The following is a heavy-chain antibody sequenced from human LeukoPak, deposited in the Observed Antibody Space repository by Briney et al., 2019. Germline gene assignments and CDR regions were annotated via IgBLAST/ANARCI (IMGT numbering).Heavy chain of an antibody. CDR1: GYTFTGYY. V-gene: IGHV1-18*04. Sequence: ASVKVSCKASGYTFTGYYMHWVRQAPGQGLEWMGWISAYNGNTNYAQKLQGRVTMTTDTSTSTAYMELRSLRSDDTAVYYCAASWGYSSSPVDYWGQGTLVTVSS. J-gene: IGHJ4*02. CDR3: AASWGYSSSPVDY. CDR2: ISAYNGNT. D-gene: IGHD6-13*01.